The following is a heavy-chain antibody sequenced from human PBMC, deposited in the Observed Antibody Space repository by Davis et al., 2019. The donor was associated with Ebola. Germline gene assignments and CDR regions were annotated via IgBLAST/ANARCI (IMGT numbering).Heavy chain of an antibody. J-gene: IGHJ5*02. CDR2: IYYSGST. Sequence: SETLSLTCTVSGGSISSGGYYWSWIRQHPGKGLERIGYIYYSGSTYYNPSLKSRVTISVDTSKNQFSLKLSSVTAADTAVYYCAREGTYYYDSSGYSTEVNWFDPWGQGTLVTVSS. CDR3: AREGTYYYDSSGYSTEVNWFDP. D-gene: IGHD3-22*01. CDR1: GGSISSGGYY. V-gene: IGHV4-31*03.